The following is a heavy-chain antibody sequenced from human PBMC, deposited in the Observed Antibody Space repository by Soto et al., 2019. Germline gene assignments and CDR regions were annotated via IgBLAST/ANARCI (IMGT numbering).Heavy chain of an antibody. D-gene: IGHD6-6*01. V-gene: IGHV3-30-3*01. CDR2: ISYDGSNK. Sequence: GGSLRLSCAASGFTFSSYAMHWVRQAPGKGLEWVAVISYDGSNKYYADSVKGRFTISRDNSKNTLYLQMNSLRAEDTAVYYCARDLSSSSSCADYWGQGTLVTSPQ. CDR1: GFTFSSYA. CDR3: ARDLSSSSSCADY. J-gene: IGHJ4*02.